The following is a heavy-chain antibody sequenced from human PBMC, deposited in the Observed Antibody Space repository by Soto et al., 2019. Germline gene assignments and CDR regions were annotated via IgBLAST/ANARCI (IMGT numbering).Heavy chain of an antibody. CDR2: INHSGST. V-gene: IGHV4-34*01. CDR3: ARGRHRWEPTGSAAPHDY. D-gene: IGHD1-26*01. J-gene: IGHJ4*02. Sequence: PSETLSLTCAVYGGSFSGYYWSWIRQPPGKGLEWIGEINHSGSTNYNPSLKSRVTISVDTSKNQFSLKLSSVTAADTAVYYCARGRHRWEPTGSAAPHDYWGQGTLVTVSS. CDR1: GGSFSGYY.